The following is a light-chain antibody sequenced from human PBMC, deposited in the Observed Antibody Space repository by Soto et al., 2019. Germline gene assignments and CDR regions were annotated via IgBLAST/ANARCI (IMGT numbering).Light chain of an antibody. CDR2: EVT. J-gene: IGLJ1*01. CDR1: SSDVGAYNH. V-gene: IGLV2-14*01. Sequence: QSALTQPASVSGSPGQSITISCTGTSSDVGAYNHVSWFQQRPGRAPKLMIYEVTHRPSGVSNRFSGSKSDNTASLTISGLQAEDEADYYCSSYITNNIRVFGTGTKVTVL. CDR3: SSYITNNIRV.